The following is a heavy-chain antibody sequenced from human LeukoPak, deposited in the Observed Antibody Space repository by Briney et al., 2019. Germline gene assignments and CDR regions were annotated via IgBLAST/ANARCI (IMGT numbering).Heavy chain of an antibody. J-gene: IGHJ6*03. CDR1: GFTFSSYA. D-gene: IGHD4/OR15-4a*01. V-gene: IGHV3-23*01. CDR3: AKTISFYYYYMDV. Sequence: PGGSLRLSCAASGFTFSSYAMSWVRQAPGKGLEWVSAISGSGGSTYYADSVKGWFTISRDNSKNTLYLQMNSLRAEDTAVYYCAKTISFYYYYMDVWGKGTTVTVSS. CDR2: ISGSGGST.